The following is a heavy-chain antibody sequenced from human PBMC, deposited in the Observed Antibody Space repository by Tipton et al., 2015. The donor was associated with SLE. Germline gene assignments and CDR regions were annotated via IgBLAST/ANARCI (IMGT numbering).Heavy chain of an antibody. CDR3: RGYYDSSGYYYTGLRTSYLDY. CDR1: GDSITTSSYY. J-gene: IGHJ4*02. CDR2: VFYTGST. V-gene: IGHV4-39*01. Sequence: TLSLTCTVSGDSITTSSYYWAWIRQPPGKGLEWVGSVFYTGSTYYNPSLKSRVTISVDTSKNQFSLKLSSVTAADTAVYYCRGYYDSSGYYYTGLRTSYLDYWGQGTLVTVSS. D-gene: IGHD3-22*01.